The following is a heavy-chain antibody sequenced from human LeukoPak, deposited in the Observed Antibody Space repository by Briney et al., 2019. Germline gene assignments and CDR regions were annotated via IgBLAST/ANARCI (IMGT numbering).Heavy chain of an antibody. J-gene: IGHJ5*02. CDR1: GLSFGNYW. CDR2: IKQDGSEK. V-gene: IGHV3-7*01. CDR3: TRDFDP. Sequence: PGGSLRLSCVASGLSFGNYWMDWVRQAPGKGLEWVGNIKQDGSEKYYVDSVKGRFTISRDNAKNSLYLDMNSLGVEDTAIYYCTRDFDPWGQGTLVTVSS.